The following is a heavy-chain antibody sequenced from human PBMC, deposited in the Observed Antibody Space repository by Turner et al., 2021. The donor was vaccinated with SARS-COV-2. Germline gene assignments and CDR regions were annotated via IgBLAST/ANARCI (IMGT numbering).Heavy chain of an antibody. D-gene: IGHD6-13*01. Sequence: VKQVQTGAEVQQPGASLKVSCKVPGSTLTELSIHLVRNGPGKGLEWMVGFEPEDGETNYAQKIQGRVTMTEDTSSDTAYMELSRLRSEDMAVYYCATAPPRAAAGRWFVPWGQGTLVTVSS. J-gene: IGHJ5*02. CDR1: GSTLTELS. CDR2: FEPEDGET. CDR3: ATAPPRAAAGRWFVP. V-gene: IGHV1-24*01.